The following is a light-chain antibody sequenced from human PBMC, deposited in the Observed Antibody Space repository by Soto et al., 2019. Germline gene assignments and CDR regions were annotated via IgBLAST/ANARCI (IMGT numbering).Light chain of an antibody. V-gene: IGKV1-5*01. Sequence: DIQMTQSPSTLPPSVGDTVTIACRASQSVSNSLAWYQQKPGKAPDLLIYDASTLESGVPSRFSGSGSGTEFTLTISSLQPDDFATYYCQQYNSYLYTFGQGTKLEIK. J-gene: IGKJ2*01. CDR1: QSVSNS. CDR3: QQYNSYLYT. CDR2: DAS.